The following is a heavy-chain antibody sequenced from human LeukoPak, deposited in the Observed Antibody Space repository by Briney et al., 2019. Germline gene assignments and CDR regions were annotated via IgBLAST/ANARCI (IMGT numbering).Heavy chain of an antibody. CDR2: ISSSSSTI. Sequence: PGGSLRLSCAASGFTFSNYSMNWVRQAPGKGLEWVSYISSSSSTIYYADSVKGRFTISRDNAKNSLYLQMDSLRAEDTAVYYCAGTNYYASSGYYSSFDYWGQGTLVTVSS. CDR3: AGTNYYASSGYYSSFDY. V-gene: IGHV3-48*01. D-gene: IGHD3-22*01. CDR1: GFTFSNYS. J-gene: IGHJ4*02.